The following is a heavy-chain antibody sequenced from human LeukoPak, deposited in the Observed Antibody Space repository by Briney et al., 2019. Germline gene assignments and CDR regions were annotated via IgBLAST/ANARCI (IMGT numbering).Heavy chain of an antibody. Sequence: SETLSLTCTVSGGSIISSSYYWSWIRQPAGKGLEWIGRIYTSGSTNYNPSLKSRVTMSVDTSKNQFSLKLSSVTAADTAVYYCALRVASSLDYWGQGTLVTVSS. D-gene: IGHD6-13*01. J-gene: IGHJ4*02. CDR1: GGSIISSSYY. CDR3: ALRVASSLDY. CDR2: IYTSGST. V-gene: IGHV4-61*02.